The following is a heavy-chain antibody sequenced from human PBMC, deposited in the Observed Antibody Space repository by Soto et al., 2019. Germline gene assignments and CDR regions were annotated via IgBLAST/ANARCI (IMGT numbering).Heavy chain of an antibody. CDR3: AKNWNWGSLVH. D-gene: IGHD7-27*01. Sequence: QVHLQESGPGLVKPSETLSLTCTVSGDSISTDYWSWIRQSPGQGLEWIGFIYYGGSTNYNPSLTSRVTISVDTPKDQFSLKLSSVTAADTAVYYCAKNWNWGSLVHWGQGTLVTVSS. V-gene: IGHV4-59*08. J-gene: IGHJ4*02. CDR1: GDSISTDY. CDR2: IYYGGST.